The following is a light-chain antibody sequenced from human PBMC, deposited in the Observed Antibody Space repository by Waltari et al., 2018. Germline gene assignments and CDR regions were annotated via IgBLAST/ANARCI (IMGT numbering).Light chain of an antibody. CDR2: DVN. V-gene: IGLV2-14*03. CDR1: SSDVGGYNY. J-gene: IGLJ3*02. CDR3: CSFTRSSTWV. Sequence: QSALTQPASVSGSPGQSITISCTGSSSDVGGYNYVSRYQQHPGKAPKLLIFDVNNRASGVSNRFSGSKSGNSASLTISGLQVEDEAEYYCCSFTRSSTWVFGGGTKLTVL.